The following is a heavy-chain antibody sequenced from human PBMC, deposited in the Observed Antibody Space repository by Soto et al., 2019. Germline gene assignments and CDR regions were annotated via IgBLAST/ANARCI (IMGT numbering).Heavy chain of an antibody. D-gene: IGHD3-10*01. J-gene: IGHJ6*04. Sequence: EVQLVESGGGLVQPGGSLRLSCAASGFTLSGRSMHWVGQAPGKGLVWVAGIDNAGTNATYADSVKGRFTSSRDNAKNMLYLQMNSLRVEDTAVYYCARGWFGPDVWGKGTTVTVSS. CDR2: IDNAGTNA. CDR1: GFTLSGRS. V-gene: IGHV3-74*01. CDR3: ARGWFGPDV.